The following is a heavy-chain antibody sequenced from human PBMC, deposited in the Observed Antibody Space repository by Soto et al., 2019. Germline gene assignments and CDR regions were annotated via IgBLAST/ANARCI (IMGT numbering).Heavy chain of an antibody. CDR2: INHSGST. D-gene: IGHD6-19*01. CDR3: ARAVAGIGWFDP. V-gene: IGHV4-34*01. Sequence: SETLSLTCAVYGGSFIGYYWSWIRQPPGKGLEWIGEINHSGSTNYNPSLKSRVTISVDTSKNQFSLKLSSVTAADTAVYYCARAVAGIGWFDPWGQGTLVTVSS. J-gene: IGHJ5*02. CDR1: GGSFIGYY.